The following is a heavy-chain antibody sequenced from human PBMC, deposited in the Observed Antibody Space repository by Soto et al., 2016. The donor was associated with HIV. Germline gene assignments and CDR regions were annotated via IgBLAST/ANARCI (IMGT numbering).Heavy chain of an antibody. D-gene: IGHD1-26*01. J-gene: IGHJ5*02. CDR2: VRTKAANTAT. V-gene: IGHV3-73*01. Sequence: EVQLVESGGGLVQPGGSLKLSCAVSGFIFSDCAIHWVRQASGKGLEWVGVVRTKAANTATEYAASVKGRFTISRDDSENTAYLQMNNLKTEDTAMYYCTRDSGTYNWLDPWGQGTLVHRLL. CDR3: TRDSGTYNWLDP. CDR1: GFIFSDCA.